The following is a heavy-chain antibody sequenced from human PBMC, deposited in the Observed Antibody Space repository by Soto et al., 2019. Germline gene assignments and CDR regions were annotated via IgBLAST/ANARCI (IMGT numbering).Heavy chain of an antibody. CDR1: GYTLAELS. J-gene: IGHJ6*03. CDR3: ATGRVPAAESYYYYYMDV. CDR2: FDPEDGET. Sequence: ASVKVSCKVSGYTLAELSMHWVRQAPGKGLEWMGGFDPEDGETIYAQKFQGRVTMTEDTSTDTAYMELSSLRSEDTAVYYCATGRVPAAESYYYYYMDVWGKGTTVTVSS. D-gene: IGHD2-2*01. V-gene: IGHV1-24*01.